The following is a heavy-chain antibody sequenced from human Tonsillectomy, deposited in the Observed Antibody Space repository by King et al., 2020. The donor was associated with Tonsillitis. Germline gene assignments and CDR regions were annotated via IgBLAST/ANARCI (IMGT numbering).Heavy chain of an antibody. CDR3: ARDQYCSSTTNCFARLDY. J-gene: IGHJ4*02. Sequence: VQLVESGGGVVQPGRSLRLSCADSGFAFRTHAMHWVRQAPGKGREWVAVISYDGSNKYYAEFVKGRFTISRDNSRNTLYLQMNSLRAEDTAVYYCARDQYCSSTTNCFARLDYWGQGTLVTVSS. D-gene: IGHD2-2*01. CDR1: GFAFRTHA. CDR2: ISYDGSNK. V-gene: IGHV3-30*04.